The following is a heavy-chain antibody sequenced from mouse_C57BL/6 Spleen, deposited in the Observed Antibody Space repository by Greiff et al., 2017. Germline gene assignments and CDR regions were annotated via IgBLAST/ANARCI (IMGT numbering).Heavy chain of an antibody. CDR3: AREGLPFPWFAY. J-gene: IGHJ3*01. CDR1: GYTFTDYE. Sequence: QVQLQQSGAELVRPGASVTLSCKASGYTFTDYEMHWVKQTPVHGLEWIGAIDPETGGTAYNQKFKGKAILTADKSSSTAYMQLSSLTSEDSAVYYCAREGLPFPWFAYWGQGTLVTVSA. D-gene: IGHD2-4*01. V-gene: IGHV1-15*01. CDR2: IDPETGGT.